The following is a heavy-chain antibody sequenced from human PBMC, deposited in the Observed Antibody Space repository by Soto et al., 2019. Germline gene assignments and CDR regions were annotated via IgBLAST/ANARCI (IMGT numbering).Heavy chain of an antibody. CDR2: IRQDGSEK. CDR3: AREIVVARGASYFDY. D-gene: IGHD2-2*01. J-gene: IGHJ4*02. V-gene: IGHV3-7*04. Sequence: PGGSLRLSSVGSGFTFRSNGMTWVRQAPGKGLEWVGNIRQDGSEKNYVDSVKGRFTISRDNAKNSLYLQMNSLRAEDTAVYYCAREIVVARGASYFDYWGPGTLVTVSS. CDR1: GFTFRSNG.